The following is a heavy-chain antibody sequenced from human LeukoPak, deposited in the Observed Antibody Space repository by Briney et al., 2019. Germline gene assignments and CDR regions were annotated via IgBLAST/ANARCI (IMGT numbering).Heavy chain of an antibody. CDR2: ISTYNGNT. J-gene: IGHJ4*02. CDR3: ARDRREAYYAIFTAPKY. V-gene: IGHV1-18*01. D-gene: IGHD3-9*01. Sequence: ASVKVSCKSSGYTFTSYGISWVRRAPGQGLEWMGWISTYNGNTNYAQNLQARVTMTTDTSTSTAYMALRSLRSDDTAVYYCARDRREAYYAIFTAPKYWGQGTLVTVSS. CDR1: GYTFTSYG.